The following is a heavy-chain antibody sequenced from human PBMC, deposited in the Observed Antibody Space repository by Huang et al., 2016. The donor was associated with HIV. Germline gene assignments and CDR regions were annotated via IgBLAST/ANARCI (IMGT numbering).Heavy chain of an antibody. J-gene: IGHJ2*01. D-gene: IGHD3-9*01. CDR2: INHGGST. CDR1: GGSFTNYY. V-gene: IGHV4-34*01. Sequence: QQQLQQWGAGLLKPSETLSLTCAVYGGSFTNYYWGWIRQPPGKGLEWIGEINHGGSTQYSPSLKSRVTISLDTSKNQVSLKLTSVRAADTAVYYCVRGPRYVSADWYARLRNYWFFDLWGRGSLVSVSS. CDR3: VRGPRYVSADWYARLRNYWFFDL.